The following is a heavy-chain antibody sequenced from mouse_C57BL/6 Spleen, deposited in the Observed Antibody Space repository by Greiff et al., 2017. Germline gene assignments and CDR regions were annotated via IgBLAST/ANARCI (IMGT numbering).Heavy chain of an antibody. CDR2: ILPGSGST. CDR3: ARVQLRLRGYFDY. Sequence: QVQLQQSGAELMKPGASVKLSCKATGYTFTGYWIEWVKQRPGHGLEWIGEILPGSGSTNYNEKFKGKATFTADTSSTPAYMQLSSLTTEDSAIXYCARVQLRLRGYFDYWGQGTTRTVSS. D-gene: IGHD3-2*02. CDR1: GYTFTGYW. V-gene: IGHV1-9*01. J-gene: IGHJ2*01.